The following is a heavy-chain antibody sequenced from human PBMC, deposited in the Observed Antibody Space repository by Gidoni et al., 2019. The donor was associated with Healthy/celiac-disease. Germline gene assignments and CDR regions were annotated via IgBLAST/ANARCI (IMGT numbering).Heavy chain of an antibody. CDR3: AREVKRFLEWLSIGWFDP. J-gene: IGHJ5*02. CDR1: GGTFSSSA. V-gene: IGHV1-69*06. D-gene: IGHD3-3*01. Sequence: QVQLVQSGAAVQKPGSSVKLSCKASGGTFSSSAISWVRQAPGQGLEWMGGIIPIFGTANYAQKFQGRVTITEDKSTSTAYMELSSLRSEDTAVYYCAREVKRFLEWLSIGWFDPWGQGTLVTVSS. CDR2: IIPIFGTA.